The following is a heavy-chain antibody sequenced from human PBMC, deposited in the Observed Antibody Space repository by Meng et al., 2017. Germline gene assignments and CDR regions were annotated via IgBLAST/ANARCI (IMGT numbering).Heavy chain of an antibody. Sequence: RRVQWCAQGLVTPSETLALTSTGSGGTSSSSSTSWGWIRQPPGKGLEWIGSIYYSGSTYYNPSLTSRVTISVDTSKNQFSLKLSSVTAAATAVYYCARDYDYVWGSYRSNWFDPWGQGTLVTVSS. D-gene: IGHD3-16*02. CDR2: IYYSGST. CDR1: GGTSSSSSTS. CDR3: ARDYDYVWGSYRSNWFDP. V-gene: IGHV4-39*07. J-gene: IGHJ5*02.